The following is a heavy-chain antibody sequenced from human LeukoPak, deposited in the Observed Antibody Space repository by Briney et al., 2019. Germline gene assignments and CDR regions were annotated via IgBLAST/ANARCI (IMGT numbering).Heavy chain of an antibody. CDR2: INIDGKYT. D-gene: IGHD2-8*01. CDR1: GFSFITYT. V-gene: IGHV3-21*01. Sequence: GGSLRLSCAASGFSFITYTMAWVRQAPGRGLEWVSSINIDGKYTYYADSVKGRFTTSRDNARNSLFLQVNSLRAEDTAVYYCARRFCTNTNCYAMDVWGKGTTVTVSS. CDR3: ARRFCTNTNCYAMDV. J-gene: IGHJ6*03.